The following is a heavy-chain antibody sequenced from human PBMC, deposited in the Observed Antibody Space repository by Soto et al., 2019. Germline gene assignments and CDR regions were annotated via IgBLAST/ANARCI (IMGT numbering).Heavy chain of an antibody. V-gene: IGHV1-69*13. CDR3: AREMGYYYDSSGYYYFDY. J-gene: IGHJ4*02. D-gene: IGHD3-22*01. CDR1: GDTFSSYA. Sequence: SVKVSCKASGDTFSSYAISWVRQAPGQGLEWMGGIIPIFGAANYAQKFQGRVTITADESTSTAYMELSSLRSEDTAVYYCAREMGYYYDSSGYYYFDYWGQGTLVTVSS. CDR2: IIPIFGAA.